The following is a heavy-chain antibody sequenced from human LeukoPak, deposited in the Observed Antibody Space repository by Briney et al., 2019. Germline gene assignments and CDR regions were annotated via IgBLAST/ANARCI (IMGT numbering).Heavy chain of an antibody. CDR2: INVYNGNT. J-gene: IGHJ5*02. V-gene: IGHV1-18*01. CDR1: GYTFTTSG. CDR3: ARVKGESSSWDTNWFDP. D-gene: IGHD6-13*01. Sequence: ASVKVSCKASGYTFTTSGINWVRQAPGQGLEWMGCINVYNGNTNYAQKFQGRITMTRDTSTNTAYMELRSLKSGDTAVYYCARVKGESSSWDTNWFDPWGQGTLVTVSS.